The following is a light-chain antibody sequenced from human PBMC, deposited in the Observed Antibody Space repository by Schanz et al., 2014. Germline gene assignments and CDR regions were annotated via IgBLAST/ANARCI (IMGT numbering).Light chain of an antibody. Sequence: QSALTQPASVSGSPGQSITIFCTGTSSDIGAHNYVSWYQQHPGKAPKLIVYDVHDRPSGVSYRFSGSKSGNTASLTISGLQAEDEADYYCSSFTTSSTQVFGGGTKLTVL. V-gene: IGLV2-14*03. CDR2: DVH. CDR3: SSFTTSSTQV. J-gene: IGLJ3*02. CDR1: SSDIGAHNY.